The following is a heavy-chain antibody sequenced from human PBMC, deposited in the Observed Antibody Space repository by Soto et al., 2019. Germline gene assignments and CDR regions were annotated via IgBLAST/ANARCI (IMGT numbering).Heavy chain of an antibody. CDR1: GFTFSSYS. Sequence: GGSLRLSCAASGFTFSSYSMNWVRQAPGKGLEWVSYISSSSSTIYYADSVKGRFTISRDNAKNSLYLQMNSLRAEDTAVYYCARHPERIAEIGWFDPWGQGTLVTVSA. D-gene: IGHD6-13*01. V-gene: IGHV3-48*01. CDR3: ARHPERIAEIGWFDP. J-gene: IGHJ5*02. CDR2: ISSSSSTI.